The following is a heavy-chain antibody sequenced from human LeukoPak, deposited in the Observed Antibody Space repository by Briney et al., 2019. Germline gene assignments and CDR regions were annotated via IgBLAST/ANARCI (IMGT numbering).Heavy chain of an antibody. CDR3: ARGGYCSSTSCHLLNY. CDR2: ISSSSSYI. J-gene: IGHJ4*02. Sequence: GGSLRLSCAASGCTFSSYSMNWVRQAPGKGLEWVSSISSSSSYIYYADSVKGRFTISRDNAKNSLYLKMNSLRAEDTAVYYCARGGYCSSTSCHLLNYWGQGTLVTVSS. V-gene: IGHV3-21*01. CDR1: GCTFSSYS. D-gene: IGHD2-2*01.